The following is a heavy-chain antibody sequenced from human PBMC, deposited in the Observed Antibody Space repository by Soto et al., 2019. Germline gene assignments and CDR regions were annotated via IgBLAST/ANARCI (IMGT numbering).Heavy chain of an antibody. V-gene: IGHV1-46*01. CDR2: INPSGGST. CDR3: ARGSRFDWFDP. Sequence: ASVKVSCKASGYTFTSYYMHWVRQAPGQGLEWMGIINPSGGSTSYAQKFQGRVTMTTDTATSTAHMELRSLRYDDTAIYYCARGSRFDWFDPWGQGTLVTVSS. J-gene: IGHJ5*02. CDR1: GYTFTSYY. D-gene: IGHD3-3*01.